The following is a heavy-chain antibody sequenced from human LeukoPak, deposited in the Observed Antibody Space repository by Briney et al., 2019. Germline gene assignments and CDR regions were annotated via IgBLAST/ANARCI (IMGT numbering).Heavy chain of an antibody. CDR3: ARESYDSSGYYSA. CDR1: GFTFSSYS. Sequence: GGSLRLSCAASGFTFSSYSMNWVREAPGKGLEWVSSISSSSSYIYYADSVKGRFTISRDNAKNSLYLQMNSLRAEDTAVYYCARESYDSSGYYSAWGQGTLVTVSS. D-gene: IGHD3-22*01. J-gene: IGHJ5*02. V-gene: IGHV3-21*01. CDR2: ISSSSSYI.